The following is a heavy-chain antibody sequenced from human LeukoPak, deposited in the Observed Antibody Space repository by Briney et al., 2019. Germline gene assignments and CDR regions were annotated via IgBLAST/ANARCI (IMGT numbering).Heavy chain of an antibody. V-gene: IGHV3-30*02. CDR3: AKDAVAGMRNPHAFDI. Sequence: PGGSLRLSCAASTFTLSSYGFHWVRQAPGKGLEWVAFIPYDGSNKYYADSVKGRFTISRDNSKNTLYVQMNSLRVDDTAVYYCAKDAVAGMRNPHAFDIWGQGTMVTVSS. D-gene: IGHD6-19*01. CDR2: IPYDGSNK. CDR1: TFTLSSYG. J-gene: IGHJ3*02.